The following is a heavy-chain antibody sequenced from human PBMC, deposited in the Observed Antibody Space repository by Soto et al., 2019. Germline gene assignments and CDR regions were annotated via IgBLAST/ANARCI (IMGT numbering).Heavy chain of an antibody. CDR3: AKANAAAGLVDY. J-gene: IGHJ4*02. CDR1: GFTFSSYG. V-gene: IGHV3-30*18. Sequence: QVQLVESGGGVVQPGRSLRLSCAASGFTFSSYGMHWVRQAPGKGLEWVAVISYDGSNKYYADSVKGRFTISRDNSKNTLYLQMNSLRAEDTAVYYCAKANAAAGLVDYWGQGTLVTVSS. D-gene: IGHD6-13*01. CDR2: ISYDGSNK.